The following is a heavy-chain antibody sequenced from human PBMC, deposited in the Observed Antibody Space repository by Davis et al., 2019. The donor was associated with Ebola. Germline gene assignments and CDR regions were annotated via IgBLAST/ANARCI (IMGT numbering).Heavy chain of an antibody. Sequence: GSLRLSCTVSGGSISSYYWSWIRQPPGKGLEWIGYIYYSGSTNYNPSLKSRVTISVDTSKNQFSLKLSSVTAADTAVYYCARVNYDFWSGYYTGNWFDPWGQGVQVTVSS. V-gene: IGHV4-59*01. CDR1: GGSISSYY. D-gene: IGHD3-3*01. CDR2: IYYSGST. CDR3: ARVNYDFWSGYYTGNWFDP. J-gene: IGHJ5*02.